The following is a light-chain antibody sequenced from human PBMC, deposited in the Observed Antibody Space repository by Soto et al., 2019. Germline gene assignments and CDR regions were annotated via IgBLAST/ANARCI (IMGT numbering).Light chain of an antibody. J-gene: IGLJ3*02. CDR3: SSYTSSGTWV. CDR2: DVS. CDR1: SSDVGVYNY. Sequence: QSALTQPASVSGSPGQSISISCTGSSSDVGVYNYVSWCQQHPGKAPKTMIYDVSNRPSGVSNRFSGSKSGNTASLTISGLQAEDEADYYCSSYTSSGTWVFGGGTQLTVL. V-gene: IGLV2-14*01.